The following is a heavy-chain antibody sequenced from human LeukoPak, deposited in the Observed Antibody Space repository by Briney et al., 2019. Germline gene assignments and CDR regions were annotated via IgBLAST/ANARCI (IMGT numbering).Heavy chain of an antibody. Sequence: ASVKVSCKASGGTFSSYAISWVRQAPGQGLEWMGRTIPILGIANYAQKFQGRVTITADKSTSTAYMELSSLRSEDTAVYYCARLIGSSEDDAFDIWGQGTMVTVSS. CDR2: TIPILGIA. CDR3: ARLIGSSEDDAFDI. J-gene: IGHJ3*02. V-gene: IGHV1-69*04. D-gene: IGHD6-25*01. CDR1: GGTFSSYA.